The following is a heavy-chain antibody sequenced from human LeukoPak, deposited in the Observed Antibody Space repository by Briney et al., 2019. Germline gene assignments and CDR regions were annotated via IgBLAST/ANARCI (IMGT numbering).Heavy chain of an antibody. Sequence: ASVKVSCKASGYTFTSYGISWVRQAPGQGLEWMGWINTNTGNPTYAQGFTGRFVFSLDTSVSTAYLQISSLKAEDTAVYYCARVGLLWFGELATDAFDIWGQGTMATVSS. CDR2: INTNTGNP. J-gene: IGHJ3*02. CDR3: ARVGLLWFGELATDAFDI. CDR1: GYTFTSYG. D-gene: IGHD3-10*01. V-gene: IGHV7-4-1*02.